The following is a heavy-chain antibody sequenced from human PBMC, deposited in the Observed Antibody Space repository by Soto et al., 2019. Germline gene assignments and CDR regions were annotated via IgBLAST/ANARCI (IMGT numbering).Heavy chain of an antibody. D-gene: IGHD6-19*01. Sequence: ASVKVSCKASGYTFTSYGISWVRQAPGQGLEWMGWISTYNGHTNYAQKLQGRVTMTTDTSTSTAYMELRSLRSDDTAVYYCAREGAVARTNAFAIWGQGTMVTVSS. J-gene: IGHJ3*02. CDR1: GYTFTSYG. V-gene: IGHV1-18*01. CDR3: AREGAVARTNAFAI. CDR2: ISTYNGHT.